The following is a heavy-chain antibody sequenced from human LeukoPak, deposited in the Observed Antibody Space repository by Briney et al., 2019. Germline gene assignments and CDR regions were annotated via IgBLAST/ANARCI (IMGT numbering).Heavy chain of an antibody. D-gene: IGHD2-15*01. Sequence: GGSLRLSCAASEFILSNYWMCWVRQAPGEWLEWVANIKQDGSNKYYADSVKGRFTISRDNSKNTLYLQMNSLRPEDTGVYYCAKDRSHVVVAATPSSLDYWGQGTLVTVSS. CDR3: AKDRSHVVVAATPSSLDY. CDR1: EFILSNYW. V-gene: IGHV3-7*01. J-gene: IGHJ4*02. CDR2: IKQDGSNK.